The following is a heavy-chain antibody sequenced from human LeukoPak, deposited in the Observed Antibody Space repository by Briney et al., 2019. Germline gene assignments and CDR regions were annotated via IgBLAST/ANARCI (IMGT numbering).Heavy chain of an antibody. Sequence: PSETLSLTCTVSGGSISSSSYYWGWIRQPPGKGLEWIGNIYYSGSTYYNPSLKSRATISVDMSKNQFSLKLSSVTAADTAVYYCARLHRSYGSGSYWGQGTLVIVSS. CDR3: ARLHRSYGSGSY. CDR1: GGSISSSSYY. J-gene: IGHJ4*02. V-gene: IGHV4-39*01. D-gene: IGHD3-10*01. CDR2: IYYSGST.